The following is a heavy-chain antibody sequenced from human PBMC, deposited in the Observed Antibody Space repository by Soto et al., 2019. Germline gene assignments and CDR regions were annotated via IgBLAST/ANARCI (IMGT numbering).Heavy chain of an antibody. D-gene: IGHD3-10*01. CDR3: AKSRGYYYGSGSYYNYYYGMDV. V-gene: IGHV1-69*02. CDR2: IIPILGIA. CDR1: GGTFSSYT. Sequence: ASVKVSCKASGGTFSSYTISWVRQAPGQGLEWMGRIIPILGIANYAQKFQGRVTITADKSTSTAYMELSSLRSEDTAVYYCAKSRGYYYGSGSYYNYYYGMDVWGQGTTVTVSS. J-gene: IGHJ6*02.